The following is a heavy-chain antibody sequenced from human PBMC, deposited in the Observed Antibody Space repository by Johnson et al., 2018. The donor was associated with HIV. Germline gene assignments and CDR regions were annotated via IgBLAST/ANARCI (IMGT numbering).Heavy chain of an antibody. CDR3: ARETDYGPPNAFDI. J-gene: IGHJ3*02. Sequence: VQLVESGGGLIQPGGSLRLSCAAYGFTVSSNYMSWVRQAPGKGLEWVSVIYSGGSTYNADSVKGRFTISRDNSKNTLSLQMNSLRAEDTAVYYCARETDYGPPNAFDIWGQGTMVTVSS. D-gene: IGHD4-17*01. CDR2: IYSGGST. CDR1: GFTVSSNY. V-gene: IGHV3-53*01.